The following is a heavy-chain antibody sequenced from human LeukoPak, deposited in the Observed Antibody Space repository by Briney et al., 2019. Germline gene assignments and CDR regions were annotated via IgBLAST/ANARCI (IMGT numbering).Heavy chain of an antibody. CDR2: INPNSGGT. CDR1: GYTFTGYY. V-gene: IGHV1-2*02. Sequence: ASVKVSCKASGYTFTGYYMHWVRQAPGQGLEWMGWINPNSGGTNYAQKFQGRVTMTRDTSISTAYMELSSLRSEDTAVYYCARAFQEDYYYGMDVWGQGTTVTVSS. CDR3: ARAFQEDYYYGMDV. J-gene: IGHJ6*02.